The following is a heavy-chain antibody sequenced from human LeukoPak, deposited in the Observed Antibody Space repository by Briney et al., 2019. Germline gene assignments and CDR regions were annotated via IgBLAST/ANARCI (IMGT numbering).Heavy chain of an antibody. CDR2: INPSGGST. CDR3: ATSPNWNYESYFDY. CDR1: GYTFTSYY. D-gene: IGHD1-7*01. Sequence: ASVKVSCKASGYTFTSYYMHWVRQALGQGLEWMGIINPSGGSTSYAQKFQGRVTMTRDMSTSTVYMELSSLRSEDTAVYYCATSPNWNYESYFDYWGQGTLVTVSS. V-gene: IGHV1-46*01. J-gene: IGHJ4*02.